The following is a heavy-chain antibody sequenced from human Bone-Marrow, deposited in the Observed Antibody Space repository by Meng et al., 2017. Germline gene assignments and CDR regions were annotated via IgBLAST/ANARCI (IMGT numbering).Heavy chain of an antibody. D-gene: IGHD3-22*01. CDR2: INHSGST. Sequence: SQTLSLTCAVYGGSFSGYYWSWIRQPPGKGLEWIGEINHSGSTNYNPSLKSRVTISVDTSKNQFSLKLSSATAADTAVYYCARGKLFPREARSHYYDSSGYPLFDYWGQGTLVTVSS. CDR1: GGSFSGYY. J-gene: IGHJ4*02. CDR3: ARGKLFPREARSHYYDSSGYPLFDY. V-gene: IGHV4-34*01.